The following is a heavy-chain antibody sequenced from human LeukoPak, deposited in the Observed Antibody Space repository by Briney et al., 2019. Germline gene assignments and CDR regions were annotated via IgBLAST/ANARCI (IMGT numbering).Heavy chain of an antibody. J-gene: IGHJ4*02. D-gene: IGHD6-13*01. V-gene: IGHV1-2*02. CDR3: ARGIAALTGYYFDY. CDR1: GYTFTGYY. Sequence: ASVKASCKASGYTFTGYYMHWVRQAPGQGLEWMGWINPNSGGTNYAQKFQGRVTMTRDTSISTAYMELSRLRSDDTAVYYCARGIAALTGYYFDYWGQGTLVTVSS. CDR2: INPNSGGT.